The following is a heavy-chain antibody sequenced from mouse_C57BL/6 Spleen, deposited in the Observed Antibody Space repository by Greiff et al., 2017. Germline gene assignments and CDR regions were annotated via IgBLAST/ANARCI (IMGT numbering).Heavy chain of an antibody. V-gene: IGHV7-3*01. J-gene: IGHJ3*01. Sequence: EVKVVESGGGLVQPGGSLSLSCAASGFTFTDYYMSWVRQPPGKALEWLGFIRNKANGYTTEYSASVKGRFTISRDTSQSILYLQMNALRAEDSATYYCTRYNYGSSYVAYWGQGTLVTVSA. D-gene: IGHD1-1*01. CDR2: IRNKANGYTT. CDR3: TRYNYGSSYVAY. CDR1: GFTFTDYY.